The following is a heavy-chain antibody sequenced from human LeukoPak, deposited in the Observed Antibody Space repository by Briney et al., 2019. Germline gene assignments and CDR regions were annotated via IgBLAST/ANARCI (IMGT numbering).Heavy chain of an antibody. Sequence: GGTLRLSCAASGFTFSSFGMSWVRQAPGKGLERVSAISSTGGTAYYADSVKGRFTISRDNAKNSLYLQMNSLRAEDTALYYCASGGRYGDYDYWGQGTLVTVSS. CDR3: ASGGRYGDYDY. CDR1: GFTFSSFG. CDR2: ISSTGGTA. V-gene: IGHV3-23*01. J-gene: IGHJ4*02. D-gene: IGHD4-17*01.